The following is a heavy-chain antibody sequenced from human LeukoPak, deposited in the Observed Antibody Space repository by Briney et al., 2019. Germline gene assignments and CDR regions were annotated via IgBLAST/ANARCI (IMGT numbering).Heavy chain of an antibody. CDR2: ISGSGTI. Sequence: PGGSLRLSCAASGFTFSDYSMNWVRQAPGKGLEWISYISGSGTIYYADSVKGRFTISRDNAKNSLYLQMNSLRAEDTAVYYCARRASYSSSPIDYWGQGTLVTVSS. CDR1: GFTFSDYS. D-gene: IGHD6-6*01. V-gene: IGHV3-69-1*01. CDR3: ARRASYSSSPIDY. J-gene: IGHJ4*02.